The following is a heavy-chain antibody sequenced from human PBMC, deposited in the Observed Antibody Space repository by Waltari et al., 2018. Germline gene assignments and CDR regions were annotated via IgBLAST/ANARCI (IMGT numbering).Heavy chain of an antibody. D-gene: IGHD6-6*01. V-gene: IGHV4-34*01. J-gene: IGHJ5*02. Sequence: QVQLQQWGAGLLKPSANLSLTCAVSGGSFSCYSWSWTRQPPGKGLEWIGEINHSGSTNYNPSLKSRVTISVDTSKNQFSRKLGSVTAADTAVYYCARGSIAARRGWFDPWGQGTLVTVSS. CDR1: GGSFSCYS. CDR2: INHSGST. CDR3: ARGSIAARRGWFDP.